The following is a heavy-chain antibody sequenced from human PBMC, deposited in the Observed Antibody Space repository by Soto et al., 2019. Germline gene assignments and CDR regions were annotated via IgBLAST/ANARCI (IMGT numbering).Heavy chain of an antibody. CDR2: IYYSGST. D-gene: IGHD6-19*01. Sequence: SETLSLTCTVSGGSISSSSYYWGWIRQPPGKGLEWIGSIYYSGSTYYNPSLKSRVTISVDTSKNRFSLKLSSVTAADTAVYYCARHKRLPGALAVAGPSDYWGQGTLVTVSS. CDR3: ARHKRLPGALAVAGPSDY. CDR1: GGSISSSSYY. J-gene: IGHJ4*02. V-gene: IGHV4-39*01.